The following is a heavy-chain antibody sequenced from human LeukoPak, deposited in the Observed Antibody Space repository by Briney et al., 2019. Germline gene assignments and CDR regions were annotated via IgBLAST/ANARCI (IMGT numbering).Heavy chain of an antibody. CDR1: GFIFSSYW. D-gene: IGHD3-10*02. CDR2: ISSSGSTI. V-gene: IGHV3-48*03. Sequence: GGSLRLSCAASGFIFSSYWMAWVRQAPGKGLEWVSYISSSGSTIYYADSVKGRFTISRDNAKNSLYLQMNSLRAEDTAVYYCAELGITMIGGVWGKGTTVTISS. J-gene: IGHJ6*04. CDR3: AELGITMIGGV.